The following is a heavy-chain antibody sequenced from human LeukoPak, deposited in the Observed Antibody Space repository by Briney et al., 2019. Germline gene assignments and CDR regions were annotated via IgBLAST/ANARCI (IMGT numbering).Heavy chain of an antibody. D-gene: IGHD6-13*01. CDR1: GGSINSSDHY. CDR3: ARRKYSSSWYSDY. Sequence: PSETLSLTCTVSGGSINSSDHYWAWIRQPPGKGLEWIGSKYYSGDTYYSPSLKSRVTISVDTSRNKFALKLNSVTAADTAVYYCARRKYSSSWYSDYWGQGTLVTVSS. J-gene: IGHJ4*02. V-gene: IGHV4-39*01. CDR2: KYYSGDT.